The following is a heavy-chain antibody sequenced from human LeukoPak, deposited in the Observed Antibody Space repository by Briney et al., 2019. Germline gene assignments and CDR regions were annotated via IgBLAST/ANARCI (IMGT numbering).Heavy chain of an antibody. Sequence: GGSLRLSCAASGFTFSSYWMHWVRQAPGKGLVWVSRINSDGSSTSYADSVKGRFTISRDNAKNSLYLQMNSLRAEDTAVYYCARDRDSSSFDYWGQGTLVTVSS. V-gene: IGHV3-74*01. CDR1: GFTFSSYW. J-gene: IGHJ4*02. D-gene: IGHD6-13*01. CDR3: ARDRDSSSFDY. CDR2: INSDGSST.